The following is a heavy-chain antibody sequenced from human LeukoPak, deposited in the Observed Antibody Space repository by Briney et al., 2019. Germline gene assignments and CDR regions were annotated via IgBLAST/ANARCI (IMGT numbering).Heavy chain of an antibody. D-gene: IGHD4-17*01. V-gene: IGHV3-23*01. CDR2: IRGGGSET. J-gene: IGHJ3*02. Sequence: PGGSLRLSCIASGFSFRNYAMIWVRQAPGRGLEWVSAIRGGGSETHYADSVKGRFTISRDNSKNTLFLQMNNLRAEDTAIYYCARDPNGDYNGAFEMWGPGTMVTVSS. CDR3: ARDPNGDYNGAFEM. CDR1: GFSFRNYA.